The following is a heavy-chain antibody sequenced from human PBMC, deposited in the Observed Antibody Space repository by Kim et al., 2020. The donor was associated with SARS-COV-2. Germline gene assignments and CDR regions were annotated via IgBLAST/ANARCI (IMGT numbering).Heavy chain of an antibody. J-gene: IGHJ4*02. V-gene: IGHV3-7*01. CDR2: IRQDGSEP. CDR1: GFIFNSCS. CDR3: ARRPGRPRFFDY. Sequence: GGSLRLSCTASGFIFNSCSMAWVRQAPGKGLEWVANIRQDGSEPFYVDSVKGRFTISRDNAKNSLYLQMNSLRGEDTAVYYCARRPGRPRFFDYWGQGSLVTVSS.